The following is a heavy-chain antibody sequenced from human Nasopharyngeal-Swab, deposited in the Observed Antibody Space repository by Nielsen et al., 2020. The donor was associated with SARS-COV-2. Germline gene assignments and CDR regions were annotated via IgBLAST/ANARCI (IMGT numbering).Heavy chain of an antibody. Sequence: GESLKISCAASGFIFSSYSMNWVRQAPGKGLEWVSSISSGGSYIYYADSVKGRFTISRDNAKNSLYLQMNSLRAEDTAVYYCAREFRSDRGVMDVWGQGTTVTVSS. V-gene: IGHV3-21*06. J-gene: IGHJ6*02. CDR2: ISSGGSYI. CDR3: AREFRSDRGVMDV. CDR1: GFIFSSYS. D-gene: IGHD3-3*01.